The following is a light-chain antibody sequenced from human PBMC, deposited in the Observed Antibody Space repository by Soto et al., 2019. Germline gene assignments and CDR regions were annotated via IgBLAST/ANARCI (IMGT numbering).Light chain of an antibody. V-gene: IGKV3-11*01. CDR3: QQRSNWPPIT. Sequence: EIVWTQSPATLSLSPGERATLSCRASQSVSSYLAWYQQKPGQAPRLLIYGASTRATGVSARFSGWGSGIDFTLTISSLQSEDFAIYYCQQRSNWPPITFGQGTRLEIK. CDR1: QSVSSY. J-gene: IGKJ5*01. CDR2: GAS.